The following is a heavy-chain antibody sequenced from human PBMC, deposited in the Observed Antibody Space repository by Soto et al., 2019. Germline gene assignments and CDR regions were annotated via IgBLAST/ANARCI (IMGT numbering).Heavy chain of an antibody. CDR3: ARSIVVVTDTPYYGMDV. V-gene: IGHV4-34*01. Sequence: PSETLSLTCAVYGGSFSDYYWSWSRQPPGKGLEWIGEINHSVSTNYNPSLKSRVTISVDTSKNQFSLKLSSVTAADTAVYYCARSIVVVTDTPYYGMDVWGQGIKVTFSS. J-gene: IGHJ6*02. CDR2: INHSVST. D-gene: IGHD2-21*02. CDR1: GGSFSDYY.